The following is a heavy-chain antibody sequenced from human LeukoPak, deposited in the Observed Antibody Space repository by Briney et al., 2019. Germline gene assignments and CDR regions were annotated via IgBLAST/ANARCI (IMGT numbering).Heavy chain of an antibody. Sequence: GGSLRLSCAAPGFTFSSHDMHWVRQPTGKGLEWVSVIGTAGNTYYAVSVKGRFTITRENAKTSLYLKMDNLRAEDTAVYYCARSKSYSSGWTDFDCWGQGTLVTVSS. D-gene: IGHD6-19*01. CDR3: ARSKSYSSGWTDFDC. V-gene: IGHV3-13*01. J-gene: IGHJ4*02. CDR1: GFTFSSHD. CDR2: IGTAGNT.